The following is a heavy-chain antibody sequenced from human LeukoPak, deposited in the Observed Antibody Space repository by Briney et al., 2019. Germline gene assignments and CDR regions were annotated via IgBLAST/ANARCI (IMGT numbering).Heavy chain of an antibody. CDR2: ISSSSSYI. J-gene: IGHJ6*03. D-gene: IGHD3-10*01. Sequence: GGSLRLSCAASGFTFSSYSMNWVRQAPGKGLEWVSSISSSSSYIYYADSVKGRFTISRDNAKNSLYLQMNSLRAEDTAVYYCARGECPAGFYYYYYMDVWGKGTTVTVSS. V-gene: IGHV3-21*01. CDR1: GFTFSSYS. CDR3: ARGECPAGFYYYYYMDV.